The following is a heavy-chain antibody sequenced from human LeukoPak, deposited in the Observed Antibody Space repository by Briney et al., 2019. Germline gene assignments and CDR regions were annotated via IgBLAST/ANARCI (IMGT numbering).Heavy chain of an antibody. CDR2: INANSGNT. D-gene: IGHD2-21*01. V-gene: IGHV1-8*01. Sequence: ASVKVSCKASGYTFTNYDINWGRQAAGQRLERMVWINANSGNTGYTQKFQGSVTMTRKTSIRTAYMELSSLRSDDPAAYYCARDDVVAGYDYWGQGTLVTVSS. CDR3: ARDDVVAGYDY. CDR1: GYTFTNYD. J-gene: IGHJ4*02.